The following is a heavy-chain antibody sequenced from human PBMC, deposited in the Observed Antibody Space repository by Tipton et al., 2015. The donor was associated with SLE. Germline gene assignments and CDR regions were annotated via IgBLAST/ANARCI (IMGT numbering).Heavy chain of an antibody. V-gene: IGHV1-18*01. Sequence: QVQLVQSGAEVKKPGASVKVSCKASGYTFTTYAISWVRQAPGQGLEWMGWISAYNGNTTYAQRLQGRVTMTTDTSTSTAYMELRSLRPDDTAMFYCARSQQLVRWFDYWGQGTLVTVSS. D-gene: IGHD6-13*01. CDR2: ISAYNGNT. CDR1: GYTFTTYA. CDR3: ARSQQLVRWFDY. J-gene: IGHJ4*02.